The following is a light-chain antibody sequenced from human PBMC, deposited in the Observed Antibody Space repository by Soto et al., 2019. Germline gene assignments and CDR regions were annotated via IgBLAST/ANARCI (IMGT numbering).Light chain of an antibody. Sequence: EIVLTQSPATLSLSPGERATLSCRASQSVSSSLAWYQQKPGQAPRLLIYDASNWATGIPARFSGSGSGTDFTLTISSLEPEDFAVYYCQQRSNWPTFGGGTKVEIK. V-gene: IGKV3-11*01. CDR2: DAS. J-gene: IGKJ4*01. CDR3: QQRSNWPT. CDR1: QSVSSS.